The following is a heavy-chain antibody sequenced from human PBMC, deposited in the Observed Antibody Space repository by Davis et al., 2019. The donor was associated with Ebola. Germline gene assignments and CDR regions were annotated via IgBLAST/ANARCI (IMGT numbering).Heavy chain of an antibody. CDR1: GYRFTTYW. J-gene: IGHJ4*02. D-gene: IGHD5-12*01. V-gene: IGHV5-51*01. CDR3: ARRISGYVVADY. Sequence: GESLKISCKGSGYRFTTYWIVWVRQMPGKGLEYMGIIYPGDSETDIRYNPSFQGQVTISADKSSNSVYLQWRSLKASDTAMYFCARRISGYVVADYWGQGTLVTVSS. CDR2: IYPGDSETDI.